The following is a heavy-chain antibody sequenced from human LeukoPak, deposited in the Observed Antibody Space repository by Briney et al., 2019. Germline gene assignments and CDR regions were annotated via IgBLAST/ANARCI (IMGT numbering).Heavy chain of an antibody. Sequence: GGSLRLSCAASGLTFNNAWMSWVRQAPGKGLEWVGHIKSKTDGETTDYAAPVKGRFTISRDDSKNTSYLQMNSLKTEDTAVYYCTTKRGRDDNCYDYWGQGTLVTVSS. CDR1: GLTFNNAW. J-gene: IGHJ4*02. CDR3: TTKRGRDDNCYDY. V-gene: IGHV3-15*01. CDR2: IKSKTDGETT. D-gene: IGHD3-22*01.